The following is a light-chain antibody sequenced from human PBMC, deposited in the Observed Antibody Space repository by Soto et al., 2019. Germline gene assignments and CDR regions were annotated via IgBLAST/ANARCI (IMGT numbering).Light chain of an antibody. Sequence: DIRMTKSPSSLSASVGAIVTITCRASQSISSYLNWYQQKSGKAPKLLMYGATSLQSGVPSRFSGSGSGTDFTLTISTLQPEDFATYYCQQSYSPPPTLCGGTKVDIK. V-gene: IGKV1-39*01. CDR3: QQSYSPPPT. CDR1: QSISSY. J-gene: IGKJ4*01. CDR2: GAT.